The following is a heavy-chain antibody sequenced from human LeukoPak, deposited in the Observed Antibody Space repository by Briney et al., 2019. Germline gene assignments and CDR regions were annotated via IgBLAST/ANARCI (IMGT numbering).Heavy chain of an antibody. D-gene: IGHD6-13*01. CDR3: AREKYSSSFDY. V-gene: IGHV3-53*01. J-gene: IGHJ4*02. CDR2: FYRGDTT. CDR1: GFSVSSSY. Sequence: GGSLRLSCAASGFSVSSSYMYWVRQAPGKGLEWVSFFYRGDTTYYAESVRGRFTISRDNSKNTLYLLMNSLIPEDTAVYYCAREKYSSSFDYWGQGTLVTVSS.